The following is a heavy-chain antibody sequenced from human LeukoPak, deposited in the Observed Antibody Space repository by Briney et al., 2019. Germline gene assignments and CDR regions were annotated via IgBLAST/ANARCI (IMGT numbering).Heavy chain of an antibody. CDR1: GFTFSSYA. V-gene: IGHV3-30*01. CDR3: ARNSYYYDSSGYWPAR. CDR2: ISYDGSNK. Sequence: PGGSLRLSCAASGFTFSSYAMQWVRQAPGKGLEWVAVISYDGSNKYYADSVKGRFTVSRDNSKNTLYLQMNSLRAEDTAVYYCARNSYYYDSSGYWPARWGQGTLVTVSS. J-gene: IGHJ4*02. D-gene: IGHD3-22*01.